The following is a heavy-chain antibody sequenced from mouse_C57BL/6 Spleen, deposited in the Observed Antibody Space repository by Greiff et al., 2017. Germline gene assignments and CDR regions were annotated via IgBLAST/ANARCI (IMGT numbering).Heavy chain of an antibody. Sequence: QVQLQQSGAELVRPGASVTLSCKASGYTFTDYEMHWVKQTPVHGLEWIGAIDPETGGTAYNQKFKGKAILTADKSSSTAYMELRSLTSEDSAVYYCTRLKTTDSNDDFDYWGQGTTLTVSS. CDR2: IDPETGGT. J-gene: IGHJ2*01. CDR3: TRLKTTDSNDDFDY. CDR1: GYTFTDYE. V-gene: IGHV1-15*01. D-gene: IGHD2-12*01.